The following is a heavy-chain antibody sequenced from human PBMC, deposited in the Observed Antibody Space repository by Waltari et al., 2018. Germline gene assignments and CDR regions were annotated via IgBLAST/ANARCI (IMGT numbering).Heavy chain of an antibody. V-gene: IGHV3-74*02. Sequence: EVQLVESGGGLVQPGGSLRLSCAASGFTFNNFWMHWVGQDGGKGLMWVSRIKNDGSGPIYADSVKGRFTISRDNAKNTLYLQMNSLRPEDTAVYYCVRAYYDGRLDYWGQGTLVTASS. CDR3: VRAYYDGRLDY. D-gene: IGHD3-22*01. CDR1: GFTFNNFW. J-gene: IGHJ4*01. CDR2: IKNDGSGP.